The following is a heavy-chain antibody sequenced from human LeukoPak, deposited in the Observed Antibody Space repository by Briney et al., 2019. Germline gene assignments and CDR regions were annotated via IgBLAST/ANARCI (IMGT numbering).Heavy chain of an antibody. J-gene: IGHJ4*02. CDR1: GFIFSNYV. CDR3: AKDLDVAVTTNDY. CDR2: IGGSGDRT. V-gene: IGHV3-23*01. D-gene: IGHD4-17*01. Sequence: GGSLRLSCAASGFIFSNYVMSWVRQAPGKGLEWVSGIGGSGDRTYFADSVKGRFTISRDNSKNTLYLQMNSLRAEDTAVYYCAKDLDVAVTTNDYWGQGTLVTVSS.